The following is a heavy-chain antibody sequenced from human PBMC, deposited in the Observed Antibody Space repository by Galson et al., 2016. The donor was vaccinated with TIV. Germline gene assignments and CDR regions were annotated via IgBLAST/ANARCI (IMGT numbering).Heavy chain of an antibody. CDR3: ARGRRGADSWSGYAFHDMDV. Sequence: TLSLTCTVSHGSISSGSYYWTWTRQPAGKGLEWIGHLSSGGTTNYNPSFKGRVTMALDTSKNQFSLKVTSVTAADTAEDYCARGRRGADSWSGYAFHDMDVWGQGTTVTVSS. J-gene: IGHJ6*02. D-gene: IGHD3-3*01. V-gene: IGHV4-61*09. CDR2: LSSGGTT. CDR1: HGSISSGSYY.